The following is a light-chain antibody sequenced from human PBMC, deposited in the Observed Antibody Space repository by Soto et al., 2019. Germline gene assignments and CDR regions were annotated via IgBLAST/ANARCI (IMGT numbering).Light chain of an antibody. CDR1: QALGNN. CDR2: GAS. J-gene: IGKJ2*01. V-gene: IGKV3-15*01. CDR3: QQYTNWPYT. Sequence: EIVMMQSPATLSVSPRERATLSCRASQALGNNLAWYQHKPGQAPRLLIYGASTRATGVPVRFSGSGSETEFTLSISSLQSDDLAVYYCQQYTNWPYTFGQGTNLEIE.